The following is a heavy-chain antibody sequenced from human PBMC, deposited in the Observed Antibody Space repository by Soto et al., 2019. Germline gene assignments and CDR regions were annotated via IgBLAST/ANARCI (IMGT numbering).Heavy chain of an antibody. CDR2: IFPNVGTA. CDR3: ARAGYSSRWGTFDN. J-gene: IGHJ4*02. V-gene: IGHV1-69*01. D-gene: IGHD6-19*01. CDR1: GGSFGTNE. Sequence: QVHLEQSGAEMKKPGTSVKISCKASGGSFGTNEIDWVRQAPGQGLEWMGRIFPNVGTADYAQKFRCRLTIIADESTSTVFMELSRLSPAYTAVYFCARAGYSSRWGTFDNWGQGTQVAVSS.